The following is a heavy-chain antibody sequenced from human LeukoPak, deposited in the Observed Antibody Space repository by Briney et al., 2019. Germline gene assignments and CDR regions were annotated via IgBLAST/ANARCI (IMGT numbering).Heavy chain of an antibody. CDR3: ARAGAIS. D-gene: IGHD3-10*01. CDR1: GFTFSSYA. Sequence: GGSLRLSCAAYGFTFSSYAMHWVRQAPGKGLEWVSSISDSGGSTYYADSEKGRFTISRDNSKNTLFLQMNSLRAEDTATYYCARAGAISWGQGTLVTVSS. CDR2: ISDSGGST. J-gene: IGHJ4*02. V-gene: IGHV3-23*01.